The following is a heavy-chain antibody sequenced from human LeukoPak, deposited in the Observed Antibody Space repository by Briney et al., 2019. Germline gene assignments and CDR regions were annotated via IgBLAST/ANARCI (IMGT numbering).Heavy chain of an antibody. CDR2: ISGSGGST. Sequence: GGSLRLSCAASGFTFSSYAMSWVRQAPGKGLEWVSAISGSGGSTYSADSVKGRFTISRDNPKNTLYLQMNSLRAEDTAVYYCARDVVRTVTTLPDFDAFDIWGQGTMVTVSS. D-gene: IGHD4-17*01. CDR3: ARDVVRTVTTLPDFDAFDI. CDR1: GFTFSSYA. V-gene: IGHV3-23*01. J-gene: IGHJ3*02.